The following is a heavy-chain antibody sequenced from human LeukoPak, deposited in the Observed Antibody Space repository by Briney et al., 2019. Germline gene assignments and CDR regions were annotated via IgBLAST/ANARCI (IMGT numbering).Heavy chain of an antibody. V-gene: IGHV3-23*01. Sequence: GGSLRLSCAASGFIFSSHAMSWVRQAPGKGLEWVSGITGSGDSTYYADSVMGRFTISRDNSKNTLYLQMNSLRAVDTAVYYCARGQGWNPEAVTNAFDIWGQGTMVTVSS. CDR2: ITGSGDST. J-gene: IGHJ3*02. CDR1: GFIFSSHA. D-gene: IGHD1-1*01. CDR3: ARGQGWNPEAVTNAFDI.